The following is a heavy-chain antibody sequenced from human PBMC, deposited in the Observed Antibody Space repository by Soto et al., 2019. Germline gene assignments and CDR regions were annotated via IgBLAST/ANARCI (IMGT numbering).Heavy chain of an antibody. CDR3: AKDQASGQGSFDS. CDR2: ISYDGSNQ. J-gene: IGHJ4*02. V-gene: IGHV3-30*18. Sequence: PGGSLRLSCAASGFTFNIYGMHWVRQAPDKGLEWVALISYDGSNQYYADSVKGRFTISRDNPKNTLFLQMNSLRADDTAVYYCAKDQASGQGSFDSWGQGTLVTVPQ. CDR1: GFTFNIYG.